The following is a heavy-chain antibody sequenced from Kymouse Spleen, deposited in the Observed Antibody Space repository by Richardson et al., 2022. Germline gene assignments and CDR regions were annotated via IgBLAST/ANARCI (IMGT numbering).Heavy chain of an antibody. D-gene: IGHD1-7*01. CDR3: TTDYRYNWNSSSFDY. J-gene: IGHJ4*02. CDR2: IKSKTDGGTT. Sequence: EVQLVESGGGLVKPGGSLRLSCAASGFTFSNAWMSWVRQAPGKGLEWVGRIKSKTDGGTTDYAAPVKGRFTISRDDSKNTLYLQMNSLKTEDTAVYYCTTDYRYNWNSSSFDYWGQGTLVTVSS. V-gene: IGHV3-15*01. CDR1: GFTFSNAW.